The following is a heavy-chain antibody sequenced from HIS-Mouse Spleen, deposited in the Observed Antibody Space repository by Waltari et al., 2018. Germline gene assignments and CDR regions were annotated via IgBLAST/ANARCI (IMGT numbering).Heavy chain of an antibody. D-gene: IGHD6-19*01. CDR1: GFSLSTSGMC. J-gene: IGHJ4*02. V-gene: IGHV2-70*15. CDR3: ARIAEGYTSGWYAFDY. CDR2: IDWDDDK. Sequence: QVTLRESGPALVKPTQTLTLTCTFSGFSLSTSGMCVSWIGHPPGKALEWLARIDWDDDKYYSTSLKTRLTISRDTSKNQVVLTMTNMDPLDTATYYCARIAEGYTSGWYAFDYWGQGTLVTVSS.